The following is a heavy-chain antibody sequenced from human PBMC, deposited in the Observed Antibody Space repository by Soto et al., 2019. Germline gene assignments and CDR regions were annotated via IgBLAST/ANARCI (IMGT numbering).Heavy chain of an antibody. CDR2: ISYDGSNK. CDR3: ANGRIVGAP. CDR1: GFTFSSYG. J-gene: IGHJ5*02. D-gene: IGHD1-26*01. Sequence: QVQLVESGGGVVQPGRSLRLSCAASGFTFSSYGMHWVRQAPGKGLEWVAVISYDGSNKYYADSVKGRFTISRDNSKNTLYLQMNSLRAEDTAVYYCANGRIVGAPWGQGTLVTVSS. V-gene: IGHV3-30*18.